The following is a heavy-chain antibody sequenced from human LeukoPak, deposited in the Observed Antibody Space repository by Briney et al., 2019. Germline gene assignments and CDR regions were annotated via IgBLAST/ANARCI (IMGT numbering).Heavy chain of an antibody. CDR1: GFNFSNYA. CDR3: AKDQGTGYSSGWYLDY. Sequence: GGSLRLSCAASGFNFSNYAMLWLPQAPGRGLEWVSTISARGSSTYYAYSVKGRFTISKDNSKNTLYLQMISLRAEDTAVYFCAKDQGTGYSSGWYLDYWGQGTLVSVSS. J-gene: IGHJ4*02. CDR2: ISARGSST. V-gene: IGHV3-23*01. D-gene: IGHD6-19*01.